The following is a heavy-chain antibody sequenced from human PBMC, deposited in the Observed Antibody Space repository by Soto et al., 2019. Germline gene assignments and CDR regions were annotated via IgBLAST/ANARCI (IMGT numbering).Heavy chain of an antibody. V-gene: IGHV3-23*01. CDR2: ISGSGGST. J-gene: IGHJ5*02. CDR1: GVTFSSYA. D-gene: IGHD4-17*01. CDR3: AKDSGDPTVNWFDP. Sequence: GGCLRLACAASGVTFSSYAMSWVRQAPGKGLEWVSAISGSGGSTYYADSVKGRFTISRDNSKNTLYLQMNSLRAEDTAVYYCAKDSGDPTVNWFDPWGQGTLVTVSS.